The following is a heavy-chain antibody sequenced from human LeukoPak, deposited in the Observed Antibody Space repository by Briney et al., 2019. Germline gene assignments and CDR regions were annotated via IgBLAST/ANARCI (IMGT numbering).Heavy chain of an antibody. J-gene: IGHJ4*02. Sequence: GRSLTLSCAASGFTFSSYGMHWVRQPPGKGLEWVTIISNDGSNKYYTASVKGRFTISRDSAKDTLYLHMNSLRPEDTAVYFCAKDKYDTSGIFDYWGQGTLVTVSS. V-gene: IGHV3-30*18. CDR1: GFTFSSYG. CDR3: AKDKYDTSGIFDY. D-gene: IGHD3-22*01. CDR2: ISNDGSNK.